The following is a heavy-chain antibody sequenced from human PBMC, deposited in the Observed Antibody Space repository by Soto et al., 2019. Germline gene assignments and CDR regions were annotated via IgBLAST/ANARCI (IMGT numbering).Heavy chain of an antibody. CDR1: GGTFSSYA. CDR2: IIPIFGTA. D-gene: IGHD2-15*01. CDR3: ARESRYCSGGSCYFLPGIDY. J-gene: IGHJ4*02. V-gene: IGHV1-69*12. Sequence: QVQLVQSGAEVKKPGSSVKVSCKASGGTFSSYAISWVRQAPGQGLEWMGGIIPIFGTANYAQKFKCSVTITADESTSTAYMELSSLRSEDTAVYYCARESRYCSGGSCYFLPGIDYWGQGTLVTVSS.